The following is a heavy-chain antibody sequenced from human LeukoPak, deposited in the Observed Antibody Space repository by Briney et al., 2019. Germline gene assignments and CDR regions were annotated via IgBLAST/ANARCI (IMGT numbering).Heavy chain of an antibody. Sequence: ASVKVSCKASGYTFTSYGISWVRQAPGQGLEWMGWISAYNGNTNYAQKLQGRVTMTRNTSISTAYMELSSLRSEDTAVYYCARKGPANYYYYMDVWGKGTSVTVSS. CDR1: GYTFTSYG. CDR2: ISAYNGNT. D-gene: IGHD2-2*01. CDR3: ARKGPANYYYYMDV. J-gene: IGHJ6*03. V-gene: IGHV1-18*01.